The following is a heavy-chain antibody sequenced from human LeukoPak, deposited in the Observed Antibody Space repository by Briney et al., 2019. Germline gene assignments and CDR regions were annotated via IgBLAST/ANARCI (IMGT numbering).Heavy chain of an antibody. J-gene: IGHJ6*03. D-gene: IGHD6-19*01. CDR2: IIPIFGTA. CDR1: GGTFSSYA. V-gene: IGHV1-69*06. CDR3: ARGGGIAVAGTGYYYMDV. Sequence: SVKVSCKASGGTFSSYAISWVRQAPGQGLEWMGGIIPIFGTANYAQKFQGRVTITADKSTSTAYMELSSLRSEDTAVYYCARGGGIAVAGTGYYYMDVWGKGTTVTVSS.